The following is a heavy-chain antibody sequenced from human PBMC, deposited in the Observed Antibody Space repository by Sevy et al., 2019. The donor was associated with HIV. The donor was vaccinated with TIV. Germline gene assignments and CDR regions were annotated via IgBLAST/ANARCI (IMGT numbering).Heavy chain of an antibody. J-gene: IGHJ4*02. CDR3: AKEGPGYNYDSSGSFDY. V-gene: IGHV3-23*01. CDR1: GFTFNTYA. CDR2: ISGSAFNI. Sequence: GESLKISCAASGFTFNTYAMSWVRQAPGKGLEWVSAISGSAFNIYYADSGKGRLTISRDNSKNTLYLQMNSLRAEDTAVYYCAKEGPGYNYDSSGSFDYWGQGTLVTVSS. D-gene: IGHD3-22*01.